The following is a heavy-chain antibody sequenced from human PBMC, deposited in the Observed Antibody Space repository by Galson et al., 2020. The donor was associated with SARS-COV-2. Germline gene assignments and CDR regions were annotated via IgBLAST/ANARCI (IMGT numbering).Heavy chain of an antibody. Sequence: GESLKISCKGSGYHFDNYWIAWVRQMPGKGLEWMGIIYPGDSDTRYSPSFEGQVTISVDKSITTAFLQWSNLKASDTAMYYCARVPMGSAADDPYYYYYGMDVWGQGTTVTVSS. J-gene: IGHJ6*02. CDR2: IYPGDSDT. CDR3: ARVPMGSAADDPYYYYYGMDV. CDR1: GYHFDNYW. V-gene: IGHV5-51*01. D-gene: IGHD3-10*01.